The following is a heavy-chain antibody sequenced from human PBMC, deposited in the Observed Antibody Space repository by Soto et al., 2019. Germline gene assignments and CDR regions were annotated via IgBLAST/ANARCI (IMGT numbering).Heavy chain of an antibody. Sequence: KTSETLSLTCTVSGGSISSYYWSWIRQPPGKGLEWIGYIYYSGSTNYNPSLKSRVTISVDTSKNQFSLKLSSVTAADTAVYYCARDPSSSGWPYYYYGMDVWGQGTTVTVYS. D-gene: IGHD6-19*01. V-gene: IGHV4-59*01. CDR1: GGSISSYY. J-gene: IGHJ6*02. CDR2: IYYSGST. CDR3: ARDPSSSGWPYYYYGMDV.